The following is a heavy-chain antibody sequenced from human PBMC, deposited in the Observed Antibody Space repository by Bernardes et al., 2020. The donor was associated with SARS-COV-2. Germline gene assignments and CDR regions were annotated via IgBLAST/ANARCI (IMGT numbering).Heavy chain of an antibody. D-gene: IGHD2-15*01. V-gene: IGHV1-2*02. CDR3: ARGPGWFYFDY. CDR1: GYTFTGYY. Sequence: ASVKVSCKASGYTFTGYYIHWVRQAPVQGLEWMGLINPNSGGTNYAQKFQGRVTMTGDTSIRTAYMELSSLISDDTAVYYCARGPGWFYFDYWGLGTLVTVSS. CDR2: INPNSGGT. J-gene: IGHJ4*02.